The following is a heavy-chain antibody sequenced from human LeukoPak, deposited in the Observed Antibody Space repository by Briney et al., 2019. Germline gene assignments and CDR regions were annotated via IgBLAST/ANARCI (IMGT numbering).Heavy chain of an antibody. CDR3: ARLATVTPHDY. CDR1: GGSISSSSHY. Sequence: PSETLSLTCTVSGGSISSSSHYWGWIRQPPGKGLEWIGSIYYSGSTNYNPSLKSRVTISVDTSKNQFSLKLSSVTAADTAVYYCARLATVTPHDYWGQGTLVTVSS. J-gene: IGHJ4*02. D-gene: IGHD4-17*01. CDR2: IYYSGST. V-gene: IGHV4-39*07.